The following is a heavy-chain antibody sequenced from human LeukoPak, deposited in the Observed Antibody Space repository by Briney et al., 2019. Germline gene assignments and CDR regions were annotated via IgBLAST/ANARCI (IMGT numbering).Heavy chain of an antibody. CDR2: ISSSSSYI. CDR3: ARGRGSDYSNYVSYYYYYMDV. J-gene: IGHJ6*03. Sequence: GGSLRLSCAASVFTFSSYSMDWVRQAPGKGLEWVSSISSSSSYIYYADSVKGRFTISRDNAKNSLYLQMNSLRAEDTAVYYCARGRGSDYSNYVSYYYYYMDVWGKGTTVTVSS. D-gene: IGHD4-11*01. V-gene: IGHV3-21*01. CDR1: VFTFSSYS.